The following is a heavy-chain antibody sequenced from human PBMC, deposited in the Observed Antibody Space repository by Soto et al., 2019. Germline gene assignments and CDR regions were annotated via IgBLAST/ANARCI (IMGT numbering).Heavy chain of an antibody. J-gene: IGHJ5*02. D-gene: IGHD6-19*01. CDR3: ARGYSSGWWWFDP. CDR2: IIPIFGTA. V-gene: IGHV1-69*13. CDR1: GGTFSSYS. Sequence: SVKVSCKASGGTFSSYSISWVRQAPGQGLEWMGGIIPIFGTANYAQKFQGRVTITADESTSTAYMELSSLRSEDTAVYYCARGYSSGWWWFDPWGQGTLVTVSS.